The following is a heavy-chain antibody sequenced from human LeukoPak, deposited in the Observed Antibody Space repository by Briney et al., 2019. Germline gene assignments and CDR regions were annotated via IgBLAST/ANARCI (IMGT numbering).Heavy chain of an antibody. CDR3: ARSKEKGRDGYNYLDY. CDR2: TIPIFGTA. Sequence: SVKVSCKASGGTFSSYAISWVRQAPGQGLEWMGGTIPIFGTANYAQKFQGRVTITTDESTSTAYMELSSLRSEDTAVYYCARSKEKGRDGYNYLDYWGQGTLVTVSS. V-gene: IGHV1-69*05. D-gene: IGHD5-24*01. CDR1: GGTFSSYA. J-gene: IGHJ4*02.